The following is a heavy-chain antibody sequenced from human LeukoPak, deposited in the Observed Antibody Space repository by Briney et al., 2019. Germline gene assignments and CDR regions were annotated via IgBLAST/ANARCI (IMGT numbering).Heavy chain of an antibody. CDR3: AKDRGIAAAGTYYYGMDV. Sequence: GGSLRLSCAASGFTFSSYSMNWVRQAPGKGLEWVSYISSSSTTIYHADSVKGRFTISRDNAKNSLYLQMNSLRAEDTAVYYCAKDRGIAAAGTYYYGMDVWGQGTTVTVSS. V-gene: IGHV3-48*04. CDR2: ISSSSTTI. CDR1: GFTFSSYS. D-gene: IGHD6-13*01. J-gene: IGHJ6*02.